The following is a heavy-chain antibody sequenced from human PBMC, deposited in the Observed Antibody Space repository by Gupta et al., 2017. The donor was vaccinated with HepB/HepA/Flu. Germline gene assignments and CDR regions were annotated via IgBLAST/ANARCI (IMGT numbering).Heavy chain of an antibody. CDR2: MNPKSGYT. Sequence: QVQLVQSGAELKKPGASVKVSCKASGYTFTNLDINWVRQAPGQGPEWMGWMNPKSGYTAYAQRFQDRVTMTRDTSISTAYMELSSLTSEDTAIYYCARGINAGVDIWGQGTTVLVSS. J-gene: IGHJ6*02. CDR1: GYTFTNLD. V-gene: IGHV1-8*01. CDR3: ARGINAGVDI.